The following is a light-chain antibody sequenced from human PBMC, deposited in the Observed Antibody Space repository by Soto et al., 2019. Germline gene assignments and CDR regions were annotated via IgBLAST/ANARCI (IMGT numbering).Light chain of an antibody. J-gene: IGLJ1*01. V-gene: IGLV2-14*03. CDR3: CSYTSSSTRYV. CDR1: SGDVGSYKS. Sequence: QSALTQPASVSGSPRQSITISCTGTSGDVGSYKSVSWYQQHPGKAPKLMIYDVSNRPSGISHRFSGSKSGNTASLTISGRQVEDETDYYCCSYTSSSTRYVSGTWTQLTVL. CDR2: DVS.